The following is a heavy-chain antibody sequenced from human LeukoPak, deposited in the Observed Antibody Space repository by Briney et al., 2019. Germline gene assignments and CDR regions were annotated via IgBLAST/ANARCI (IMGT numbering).Heavy chain of an antibody. CDR3: AXXQXXRXHDY. CDR1: FXGXX. Sequence: FXGXXMHXVRQAPGQGXEWMGWINPNSGGTNYAQKFQGRVTMTRDTSISTAYMELSRLRSDDTAVYYCAXXQXXRXHDYWGXGXLVTVSS. J-gene: IGHJ4*02. V-gene: IGHV1-2*02. CDR2: INPNSGGT.